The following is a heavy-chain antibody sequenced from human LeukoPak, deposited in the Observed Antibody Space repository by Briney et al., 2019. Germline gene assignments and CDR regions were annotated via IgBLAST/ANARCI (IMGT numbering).Heavy chain of an antibody. V-gene: IGHV4-39*01. CDR2: IYYSGST. D-gene: IGHD3-3*01. CDR3: ARHPYDFWRPVGAFDI. CDR1: GFTFSSYA. J-gene: IGHJ3*02. Sequence: GSLRLSCAASGFTFSSYAMSWVRQPPGKGLEWIGSIYYSGSTYYNPSLKSRVTISVDTSKNQFSLKLSSVTAADTAVYYCARHPYDFWRPVGAFDIWGQGTMVTVSS.